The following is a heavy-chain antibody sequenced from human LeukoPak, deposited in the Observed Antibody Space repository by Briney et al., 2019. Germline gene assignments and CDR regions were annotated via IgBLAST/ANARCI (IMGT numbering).Heavy chain of an antibody. D-gene: IGHD6-13*01. Sequence: GGSLRLSCAASGFTSSDYCTMWVRQAPGKGLQWVSSITGSGGGTFYADSVKGRFIISRDNSKNTLYLQLNSLRVEATAVYYCAKGRAAGAVYWFDPWGQGTLVTVSS. CDR3: AKGRAAGAVYWFDP. CDR2: ITGSGGGT. J-gene: IGHJ5*02. CDR1: GFTSSDYC. V-gene: IGHV3-23*01.